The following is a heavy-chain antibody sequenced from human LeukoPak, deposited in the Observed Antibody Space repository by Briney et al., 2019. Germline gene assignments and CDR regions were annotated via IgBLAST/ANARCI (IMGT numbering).Heavy chain of an antibody. D-gene: IGHD2-2*02. CDR1: GYTFTGYY. J-gene: IGHJ4*02. CDR3: ARDLIVVVPAAILNY. Sequence: GASVKVSCKASGYTFTGYYMHWVRQAPGQGLEWMGWINPNSGGTNYAQKFQGRVTMTRDTSISTAYMELSRLRSDDTAVYYCARDLIVVVPAAILNYWGQGTLVTVSS. V-gene: IGHV1-2*02. CDR2: INPNSGGT.